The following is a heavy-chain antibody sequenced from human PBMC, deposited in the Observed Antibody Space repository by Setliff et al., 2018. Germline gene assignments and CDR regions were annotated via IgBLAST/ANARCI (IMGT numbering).Heavy chain of an antibody. CDR2: ISAYNGNT. Sequence: ASVKVSCKASGYTFTSYGISWVRQAPGQGLEWMGWISAYNGNTNSAQKLQGRVTMTTDTSTSTAYMELRSLRSDDTAVYYCARDSPTVVTHIRAFDIWGQGTMVTVSS. D-gene: IGHD4-17*01. J-gene: IGHJ3*02. CDR3: ARDSPTVVTHIRAFDI. CDR1: GYTFTSYG. V-gene: IGHV1-18*01.